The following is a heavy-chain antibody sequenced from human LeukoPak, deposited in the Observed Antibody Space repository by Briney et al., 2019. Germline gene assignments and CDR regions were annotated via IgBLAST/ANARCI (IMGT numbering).Heavy chain of an antibody. CDR2: ITSSGTYN. Sequence: GGSLRLSCAASGFPFSNYNMNWVRQAPGKAMEWVSSITSSGTYNFYADSVRGRFTISRDNAKNSLYLQMDSLGPEDTAVFYCARAPGSSSSAEYFQHWGQGALLTVSS. CDR3: ARAPGSSSSAEYFQH. V-gene: IGHV3-21*01. J-gene: IGHJ1*01. D-gene: IGHD6-6*01. CDR1: GFPFSNYN.